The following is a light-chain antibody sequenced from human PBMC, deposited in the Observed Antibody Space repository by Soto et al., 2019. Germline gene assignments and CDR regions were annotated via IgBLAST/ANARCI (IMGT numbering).Light chain of an antibody. J-gene: IGKJ1*01. CDR2: GAS. V-gene: IGKV3-20*01. Sequence: EFVLTQSPGILSLSPGERVTLSCRASQSVRSSYLAWYQQKPGQAPRLLIYGASSRATGIPDRFSGSGSGTDFTLTITRLESQDFAVYYCQQYGSSPRTFGQGTKVE. CDR1: QSVRSSY. CDR3: QQYGSSPRT.